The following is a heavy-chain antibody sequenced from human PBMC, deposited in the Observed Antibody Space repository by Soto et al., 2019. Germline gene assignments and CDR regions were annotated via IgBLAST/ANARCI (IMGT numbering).Heavy chain of an antibody. CDR2: IYTSGST. Sequence: SETLSLTCTVSGGSISSYYWSWIRQPSGKGLEWVGRIYTSGSTNYNPSLKSRVTMSVDTSKNQFSLKLSSVTAADTAVYYCARDLKFGQADYWGQGTQVTVSS. CDR1: GGSISSYY. D-gene: IGHD3-10*01. V-gene: IGHV4-4*07. CDR3: ARDLKFGQADY. J-gene: IGHJ4*02.